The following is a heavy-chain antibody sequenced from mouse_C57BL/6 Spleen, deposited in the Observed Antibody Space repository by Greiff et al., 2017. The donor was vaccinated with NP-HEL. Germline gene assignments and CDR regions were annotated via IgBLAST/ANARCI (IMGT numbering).Heavy chain of an antibody. CDR3: ARHYSNSYAMDY. CDR1: GYTFTSYG. J-gene: IGHJ4*01. V-gene: IGHV1-81*01. Sequence: VQLQEPGAELARPGASVKLSCKASGYTFTSYGISWVKQRPGQGLEWIGEIYPRSGNTYYNEKFKGKATLTADKSSSTAYMELRSLTSEDSAVYCCARHYSNSYAMDYWGQGTAVTVSS. D-gene: IGHD2-5*01. CDR2: IYPRSGNT.